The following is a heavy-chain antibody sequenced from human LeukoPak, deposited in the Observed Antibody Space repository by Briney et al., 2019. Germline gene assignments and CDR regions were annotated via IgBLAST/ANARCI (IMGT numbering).Heavy chain of an antibody. V-gene: IGHV4-34*01. CDR1: GGSFSGYY. Sequence: PSETLSLTCAVYGGSFSGYYWSWIRQPPGKGLEWIGEINHSGSTNYNPSLKSRVTISVDTSKNQFSLKLSSVTAADTAVYYCARGVRYRYYYYYMDVWGKGTTVTVSS. D-gene: IGHD3-16*02. CDR2: INHSGST. J-gene: IGHJ6*03. CDR3: ARGVRYRYYYYYMDV.